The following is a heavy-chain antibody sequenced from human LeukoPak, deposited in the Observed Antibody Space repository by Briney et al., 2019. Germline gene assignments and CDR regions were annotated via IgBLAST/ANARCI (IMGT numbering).Heavy chain of an antibody. CDR1: GYTFTGYY. CDR2: INPNSGGT. D-gene: IGHD5-18*01. CDR3: ARKGNSYGLHRNWFDL. Sequence: ASVKVSCKASGYTFTGYYLHWVRQAPGQGLEWMGRINPNSGGTKYAQKFQGRVTMTRNTSINSVYMELSSLRSDDTAMYYCARKGNSYGLHRNWFDLWGQGTLVTVSS. J-gene: IGHJ5*02. V-gene: IGHV1-2*06.